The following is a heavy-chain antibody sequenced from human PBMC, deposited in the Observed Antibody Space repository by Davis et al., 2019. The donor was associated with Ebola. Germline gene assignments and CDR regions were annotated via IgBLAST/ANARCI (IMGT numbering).Heavy chain of an antibody. CDR2: IRSKANSYAT. Sequence: GGSLILSCAASGFTFSGSAMHWVRQASGKGLEWVGRIRSKANSYATAYAASVKGRFTISRDDSKNTAYLQMDSLKTEDTAVYYCTSPGDYSNYGGDYWGQGTLVTVSS. V-gene: IGHV3-73*01. J-gene: IGHJ4*02. D-gene: IGHD4-11*01. CDR1: GFTFSGSA. CDR3: TSPGDYSNYGGDY.